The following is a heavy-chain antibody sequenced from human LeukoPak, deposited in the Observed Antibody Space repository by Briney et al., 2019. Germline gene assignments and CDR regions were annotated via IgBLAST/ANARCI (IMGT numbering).Heavy chain of an antibody. V-gene: IGHV1-2*02. J-gene: IGHJ3*02. D-gene: IGHD3-10*01. Sequence: GASVKVSCKASGYTFTGYYMHWVRQAPGQGLEWMGWINPNSGGTTYAQNFQGRVTMTGDTSISTAYMELSRLRSDDTAVYYCAKNIWFGESADGFNIWGQGTMVTVSS. CDR1: GYTFTGYY. CDR3: AKNIWFGESADGFNI. CDR2: INPNSGGT.